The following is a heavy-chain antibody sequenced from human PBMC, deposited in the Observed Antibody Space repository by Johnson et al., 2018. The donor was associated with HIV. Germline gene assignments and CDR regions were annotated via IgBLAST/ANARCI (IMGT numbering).Heavy chain of an antibody. CDR1: GFTFSSYA. Sequence: VQLVESGGGLVQPGGSLRLSCAASGFTFSSYAMSWVRQAPGQGLEWVSAISGSGDSAYYADYVTGRFTISRDNSNKPLYLQMDSLRADDTAVYYCAREGPSERAGFDIWGQGTMVTVSS. V-gene: IGHV3-23*04. J-gene: IGHJ3*02. CDR2: ISGSGDSA. CDR3: AREGPSERAGFDI.